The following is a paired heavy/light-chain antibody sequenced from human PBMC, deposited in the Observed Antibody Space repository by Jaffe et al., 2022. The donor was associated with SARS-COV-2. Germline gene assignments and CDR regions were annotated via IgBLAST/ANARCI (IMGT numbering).Heavy chain of an antibody. J-gene: IGHJ5*02. CDR3: ARDTPVRGGSTFDP. Sequence: QVQLQESGPGLVKPSQTLSLTCTVSGGSISRGGYYWSWIRQRPGKGLEWIGYINYSESTNYNPSLQSRISISVNTSESQFSLKLNSVTAADTAVYFCARDTPVRGGSTFDPWGQGTLVTVSS. CDR2: INYSEST. V-gene: IGHV4-31*03. D-gene: IGHD3-10*02. CDR1: GGSISRGGYY.
Light chain of an antibody. CDR3: QQSYSLPHT. Sequence: DIQMTQSPSSLSASVGDRVTITCRASQSISNYLNWYQQRPGKAPKLLMFAASNFQSGVPSRFSGRGSGTDFTLTIASLQPEDFATYYCQQSYSLPHTFGQGTKLEIK. V-gene: IGKV1-39*01. J-gene: IGKJ2*01. CDR1: QSISNY. CDR2: AAS.